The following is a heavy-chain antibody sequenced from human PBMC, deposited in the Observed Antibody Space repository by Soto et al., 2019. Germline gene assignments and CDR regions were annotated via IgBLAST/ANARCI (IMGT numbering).Heavy chain of an antibody. CDR2: IIPIFGTA. Sequence: SVKFSCKASGGTFSSYAISWVRQAPGQGLEWMGGIIPIFGTANYAQKFQGRATITADKSTSTAYMELSSLRSEDTAVYYCARHGRIVGATGFDYWGQGTLVTVSS. V-gene: IGHV1-69*06. J-gene: IGHJ4*02. CDR1: GGTFSSYA. CDR3: ARHGRIVGATGFDY. D-gene: IGHD1-26*01.